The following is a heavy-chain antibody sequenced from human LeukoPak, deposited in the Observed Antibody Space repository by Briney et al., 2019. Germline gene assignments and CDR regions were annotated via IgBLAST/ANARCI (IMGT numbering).Heavy chain of an antibody. CDR2: ISSSSSTK. CDR1: GFTFSSFS. CDR3: ARDGEDTTMFDF. D-gene: IGHD5-18*01. V-gene: IGHV3-48*02. Sequence: PGGSLRLSCAASGFTFSSFSMNWVRQAPGKGLEWVSYISSSSSTKSYADSVKGRFTISRDNAKNSLYLQMNSLRDEDTAVYYCARDGEDTTMFDFWGQGTLVTVSP. J-gene: IGHJ4*02.